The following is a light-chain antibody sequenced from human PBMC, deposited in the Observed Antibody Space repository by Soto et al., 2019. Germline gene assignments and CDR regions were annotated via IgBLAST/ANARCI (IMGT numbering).Light chain of an antibody. J-gene: IGLJ1*01. CDR3: CSYAGSYTFGV. V-gene: IGLV2-11*01. CDR1: SSDVGGYNY. CDR2: DVS. Sequence: QSALTQPRSVSGSPGQSVTISCTGTSSDVGGYNYVSWYQQHPGKAPKLMIYDVSKRPSGVPDRFSGSNSGNTASLTISGLQAEDEADYYCCSYAGSYTFGVFGTGTKVTVL.